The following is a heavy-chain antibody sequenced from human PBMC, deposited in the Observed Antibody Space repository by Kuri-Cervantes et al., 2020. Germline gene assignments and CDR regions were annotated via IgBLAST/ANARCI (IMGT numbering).Heavy chain of an antibody. CDR2: ISHGGST. J-gene: IGHJ4*02. D-gene: IGHD1-14*01. V-gene: IGHV4-39*02. CDR3: TRVRGKFDSHDY. Sequence: SETLSLTCTVSGGSISSSSYYWGWIRQPPGRGLEWIGTISHGGSTSYNPSLKTRITISIDSSNNHFSLNLNSVTAADTAVYYCTRVRGKFDSHDYWGQGILVTVSS. CDR1: GGSISSSSYY.